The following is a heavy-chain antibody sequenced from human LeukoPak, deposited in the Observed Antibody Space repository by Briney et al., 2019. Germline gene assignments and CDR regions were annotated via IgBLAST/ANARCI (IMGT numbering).Heavy chain of an antibody. CDR3: AKGYFDWLSPRSFDY. D-gene: IGHD3-9*01. CDR1: GFTLSSYA. Sequence: PGGSLRLSCAASGFTLSSYAMSWVRQAPGKGLEWVSAISGSGGSTYYADSVKGRFTISRDNSKNTLYLQMNSLRAEDTAVYYCAKGYFDWLSPRSFDYWGQGTLVTVSS. CDR2: ISGSGGST. V-gene: IGHV3-23*01. J-gene: IGHJ4*02.